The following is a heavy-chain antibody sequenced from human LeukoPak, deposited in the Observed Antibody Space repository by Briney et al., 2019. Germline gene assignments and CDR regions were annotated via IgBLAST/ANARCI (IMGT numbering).Heavy chain of an antibody. CDR1: GFTFSSYS. CDR3: ARVDSSGYYLVGAYDI. D-gene: IGHD3-22*01. CDR2: ISSSSSTI. V-gene: IGHV3-48*04. J-gene: IGHJ3*02. Sequence: GGSLRLSCAASGFTFSSYSMNWVRQAPGKGLEWVSYISSSSSTIYYADSVKGRFTISRDNAKNSLYLQMNSLRAEDTAVYYCARVDSSGYYLVGAYDIWGQGTMVTVSS.